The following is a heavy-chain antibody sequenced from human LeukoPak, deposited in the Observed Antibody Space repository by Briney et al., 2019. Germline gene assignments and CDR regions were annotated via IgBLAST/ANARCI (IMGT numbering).Heavy chain of an antibody. J-gene: IGHJ4*02. CDR3: ARGDSGWFFFDY. Sequence: PGRSLRLSCAASGVTISTNFMNWVRQAPGKGLEWVAVLSYDGSNKYYADSVKGRFTISRDDSKNTLYLQMNSLTPEDTAVYYCARGDSGWFFFDYWGQGTPITVSS. D-gene: IGHD6-19*01. CDR2: LSYDGSNK. CDR1: GVTISTNF. V-gene: IGHV3-30*04.